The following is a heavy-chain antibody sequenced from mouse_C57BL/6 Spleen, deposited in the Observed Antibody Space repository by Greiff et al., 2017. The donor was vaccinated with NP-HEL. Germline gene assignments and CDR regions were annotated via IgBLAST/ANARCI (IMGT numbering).Heavy chain of an antibody. CDR1: GYSFTDYN. CDR3: AREEIYGNYDAMDY. D-gene: IGHD2-1*01. J-gene: IGHJ4*01. Sequence: VQPQQSGPELVKPGASVKISCKASGYSFTDYNMNWVKQSNGKSLEWIGVINPNYGTTSYNQKFKGKATLTVDQSSSTAYMQLNSLTSEDSAVYYCAREEIYGNYDAMDYWGQGTSVTVSS. V-gene: IGHV1-39*01. CDR2: INPNYGTT.